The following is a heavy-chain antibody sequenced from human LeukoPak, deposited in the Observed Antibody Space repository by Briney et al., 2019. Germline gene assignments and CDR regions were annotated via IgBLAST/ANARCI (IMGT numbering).Heavy chain of an antibody. CDR3: AGSSGWYCDY. D-gene: IGHD6-19*01. J-gene: IGHJ4*02. CDR2: INPSGGST. CDR1: GYTFTTYY. V-gene: IGHV1-46*01. Sequence: ASVKVSCKASGYTFTTYYMHWVRQAPGQGLEWVGIINPSGGSTTYAQKFQGRVTMTRDTSTSTVYMELSSLRSEDTAVYYCAGSSGWYCDYWGQGTQVTVSS.